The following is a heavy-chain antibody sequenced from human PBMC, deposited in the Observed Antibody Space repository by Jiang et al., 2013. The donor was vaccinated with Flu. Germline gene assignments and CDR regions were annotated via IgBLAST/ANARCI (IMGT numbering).Heavy chain of an antibody. V-gene: IGHV3-15*01. Sequence: LVKPGGSLRLSCAASGFTFSNAWMSWVRQAPGKGLEWVGRIKSKTDGGTTDYAAPMKGRFTISRDDSKNTLYLQMNSLKTEDTAVYYCTKKSWAGDGYYWGQGTLVTVSS. CDR2: IKSKTDGGTT. CDR1: GFTFSNAW. CDR3: TKKSWAGDGYY. J-gene: IGHJ4*02. D-gene: IGHD5-24*01.